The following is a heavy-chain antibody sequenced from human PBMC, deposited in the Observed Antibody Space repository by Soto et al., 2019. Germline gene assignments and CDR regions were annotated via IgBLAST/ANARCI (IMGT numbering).Heavy chain of an antibody. CDR1: GDSVSSKSAA. V-gene: IGHV6-1*01. CDR3: ARDCTNGVCYPSYHYGMDV. D-gene: IGHD2-8*01. Sequence: SQTLSLTCAIPGDSVSSKSAAWNWIRQSPSRGLEWLGRTYYRSKWYNDYAVSVKSRITINPDTSKNQFSLQLNSVTPEDTAVYYCARDCTNGVCYPSYHYGMDVWGQGTTVTVSS. CDR2: TYYRSKWYN. J-gene: IGHJ6*02.